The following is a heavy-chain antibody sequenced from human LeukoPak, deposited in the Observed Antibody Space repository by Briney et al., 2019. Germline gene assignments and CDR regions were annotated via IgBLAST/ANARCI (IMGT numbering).Heavy chain of an antibody. D-gene: IGHD2-2*01. CDR2: IYTSGST. CDR3: ARDVGYCSSTSCYDYYYYMDV. J-gene: IGHJ6*03. V-gene: IGHV4-4*07. CDR1: GGSISSYY. Sequence: SETLSLTCTVSGGSISSYYWSWIRQPAGKGLEWIGRIYTSGSTNYNPSLKSRVTMSVDTSKNQFSLKLSSVTAADTAVYYCARDVGYCSSTSCYDYYYYMDVWGKGTTVTVSS.